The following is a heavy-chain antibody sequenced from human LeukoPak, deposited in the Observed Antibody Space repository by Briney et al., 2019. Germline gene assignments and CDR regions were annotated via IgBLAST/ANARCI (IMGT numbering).Heavy chain of an antibody. CDR1: GFTFSSYG. D-gene: IGHD2-21*02. CDR2: ISYDGNTD. Sequence: GGSLRLSCAASGFTFSSYGMHWVRQAPGKGLEWVAVISYDGNTDYYADSVKGRFTISRDNSKNTLYLQMNSLRAEDTAVYYCARDGFCGGDCYADYWGQGTLVTVSS. V-gene: IGHV3-33*05. J-gene: IGHJ4*02. CDR3: ARDGFCGGDCYADY.